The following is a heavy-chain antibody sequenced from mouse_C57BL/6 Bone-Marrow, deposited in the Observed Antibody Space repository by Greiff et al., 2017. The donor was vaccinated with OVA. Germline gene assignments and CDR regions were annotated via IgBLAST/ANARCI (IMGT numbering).Heavy chain of an antibody. D-gene: IGHD1-1*01. V-gene: IGHV7-3*01. CDR3: ARLITTVDY. J-gene: IGHJ2*01. Sequence: VMLVESGGGLVQPGGSLSLSCAASGFTFTDYYMSWVRPPPGKALEWLGFIRNKANGYKTEYSASVKGRFTISRDNSQSILYLQMNGLRAEDSATYYCARLITTVDYWGQGTTLTVSS. CDR2: IRNKANGYKT. CDR1: GFTFTDYY.